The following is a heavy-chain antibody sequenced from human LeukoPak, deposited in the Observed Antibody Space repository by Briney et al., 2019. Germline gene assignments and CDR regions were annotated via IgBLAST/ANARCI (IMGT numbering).Heavy chain of an antibody. V-gene: IGHV3-23*01. CDR2: ISGASGAT. CDR1: GFTFSTYA. J-gene: IGHJ4*02. CDR3: ARNYVTTGGFEN. D-gene: IGHD3-16*01. Sequence: PGGSLRLSCADSGFTFSTYAMTWVRQAPGKGLEWVSTISGASGATYYADSVEGRFTISRDNSKNTLYLQMNSLRAEDTAVYFCARNYVTTGGFENWGQGTLVTISS.